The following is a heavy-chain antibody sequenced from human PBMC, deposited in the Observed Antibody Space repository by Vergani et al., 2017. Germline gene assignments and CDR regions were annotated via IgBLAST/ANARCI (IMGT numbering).Heavy chain of an antibody. Sequence: QVQLVESGGGVVQPGRSLRLSCAASGFTFSSYAMHWVRQAPGKGLEWVAVISYDGSNKYYADSVKGRFTISRDNYKNTRYLQMNSLRAEDTAVYYCARDLKPVRGVPKSFCFGYWGQGTLVTVSS. J-gene: IGHJ4*02. CDR2: ISYDGSNK. V-gene: IGHV3-30-3*01. CDR1: GFTFSSYA. CDR3: ARDLKPVRGVPKSFCFGY. D-gene: IGHD3-10*01.